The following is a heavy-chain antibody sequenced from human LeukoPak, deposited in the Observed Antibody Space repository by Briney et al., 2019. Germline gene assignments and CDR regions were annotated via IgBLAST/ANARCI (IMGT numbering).Heavy chain of an antibody. CDR2: ISSSSSYI. Sequence: PGGSLRLSCAASGFTFCSYSMNWVRQAPGKGLEWVSSISSSSSYIYYADSVKGRFTISRDNAKNSLYLQMNSLRAEDTAVYYCARDTAQLLWFGEPASDAFDIWGQGTMVTVSS. D-gene: IGHD3-10*01. V-gene: IGHV3-21*01. CDR1: GFTFCSYS. J-gene: IGHJ3*02. CDR3: ARDTAQLLWFGEPASDAFDI.